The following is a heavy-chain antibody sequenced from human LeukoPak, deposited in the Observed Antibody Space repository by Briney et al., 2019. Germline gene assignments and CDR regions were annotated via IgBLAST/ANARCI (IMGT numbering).Heavy chain of an antibody. V-gene: IGHV1-69*13. Sequence: SVKVSCKASGYTFTNDDIHWVRQAPGQGLEWMGGIIPIFGTANYAQKFQGRVTITADESTSTAYMELSGLRSEDTAVYYCARDHGYYYDSSGYSDERFDYWGQGTLVTVSS. D-gene: IGHD3-22*01. CDR1: GYTFTNDD. CDR3: ARDHGYYYDSSGYSDERFDY. J-gene: IGHJ4*02. CDR2: IIPIFGTA.